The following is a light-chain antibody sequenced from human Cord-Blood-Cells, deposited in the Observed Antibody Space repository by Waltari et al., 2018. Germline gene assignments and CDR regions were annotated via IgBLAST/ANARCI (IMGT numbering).Light chain of an antibody. J-gene: IGLJ2*01. Sequence: QSALTQPRSVSASPGQSVIISCTGTSSHVGGYTYVSWYQQHPGKAPKLMIYDVSKRPAGVPDRFSGSKAGNTPSLTISGLQAEDEADYYGCSYAGSYTWVFGGGTKLTVL. CDR2: DVS. CDR1: SSHVGGYTY. CDR3: CSYAGSYTWV. V-gene: IGLV2-11*01.